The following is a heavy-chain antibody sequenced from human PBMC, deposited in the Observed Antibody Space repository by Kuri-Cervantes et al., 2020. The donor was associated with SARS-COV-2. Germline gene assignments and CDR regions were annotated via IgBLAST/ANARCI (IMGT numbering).Heavy chain of an antibody. CDR1: GGSISSYY. Sequence: SETLSLTCTVSGGSISSYYWSWIRQPPGKGLEWIGYIYYSGSTNYNPSLKSRVTISVDTSKNQFSLKLSSVTAADTAVYYCAREGGRERLDDAFDIWGQGTMVTVSS. V-gene: IGHV4-59*12. CDR2: IYYSGST. D-gene: IGHD1-1*01. CDR3: AREGGRERLDDAFDI. J-gene: IGHJ3*02.